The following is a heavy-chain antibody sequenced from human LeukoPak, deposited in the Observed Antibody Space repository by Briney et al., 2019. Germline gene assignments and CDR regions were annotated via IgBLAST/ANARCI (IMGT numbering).Heavy chain of an antibody. V-gene: IGHV4-59*01. J-gene: IGHJ4*02. D-gene: IGHD3-22*01. CDR3: ARAGYYDSSGYLWLDY. CDR2: IYYSGST. Sequence: PSETLSLTCTVSGGSISSYYWSWIRQPPGKGLEWIGYIYYSGSTNYNPSLKSRVTISVDMSKNQFSLKLSSVTAADTAVYYCARAGYYDSSGYLWLDYWGQGTLVTVSS. CDR1: GGSISSYY.